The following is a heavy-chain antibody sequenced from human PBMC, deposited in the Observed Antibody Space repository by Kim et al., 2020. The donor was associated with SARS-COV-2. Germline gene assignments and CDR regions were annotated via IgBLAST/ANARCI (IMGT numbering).Heavy chain of an antibody. J-gene: IGHJ4*02. CDR3: AKGIWFGEPGDY. Sequence: YYADSVKGRFTISRDNTKNTLYLQMNSLRAEDTAVYYWAKGIWFGEPGDYWGQGTLVTVSS. V-gene: IGHV3-23*01. D-gene: IGHD3-10*01.